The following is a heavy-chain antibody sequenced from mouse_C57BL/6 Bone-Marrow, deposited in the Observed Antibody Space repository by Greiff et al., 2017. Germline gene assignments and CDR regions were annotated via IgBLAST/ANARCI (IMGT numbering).Heavy chain of an antibody. D-gene: IGHD2-4*01. CDR2: ISDGGSYT. V-gene: IGHV5-4*01. CDR3: ARPRDYDVAWFAY. J-gene: IGHJ3*01. CDR1: GFTFSSYA. Sequence: EVQGVESGGDLVKPGGSLTLSCAASGFTFSSYAMSWVRQTPEKRLEWVATISDGGSYTYYPDNVKGPFTISRDNAKNNMYLQMSHLKSEDTAMYYCARPRDYDVAWFAYWGQGTLVTVSA.